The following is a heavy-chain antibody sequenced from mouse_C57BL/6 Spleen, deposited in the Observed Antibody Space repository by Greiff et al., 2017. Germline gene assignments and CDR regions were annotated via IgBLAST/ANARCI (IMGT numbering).Heavy chain of an antibody. CDR1: GFSLTSYG. V-gene: IGHV2-2*01. CDR3: FYYDYDTYYAMDY. J-gene: IGHJ4*01. CDR2: IWSGGST. Sequence: VKLKQSGPGLVQPSQSLSISCTVSGFSLTSYGVHWVRQSPGKGLEWLGVIWSGGSTDYNAAFISRLSISNDNSKSQVFFKMNSLQADDTAIYYCFYYDYDTYYAMDYWGQGTSVTVSS. D-gene: IGHD2-4*01.